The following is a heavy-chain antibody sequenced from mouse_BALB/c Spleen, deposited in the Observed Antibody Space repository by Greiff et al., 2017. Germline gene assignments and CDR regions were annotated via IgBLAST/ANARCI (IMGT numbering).Heavy chain of an antibody. Sequence: VQLQQPGAELVRPGASVKLSCKASGYTFTSYWINWVKQRPGQGLEWIGNIYPSDSYTNYNQKFKDKATLTVDKSSSTAYMQLSSPTSEDSAVYYCTRSGITTATYYYAMDYWGQGTSVTVSS. CDR2: IYPSDSYT. CDR3: TRSGITTATYYYAMDY. V-gene: IGHV1-69*02. J-gene: IGHJ4*01. D-gene: IGHD1-2*01. CDR1: GYTFTSYW.